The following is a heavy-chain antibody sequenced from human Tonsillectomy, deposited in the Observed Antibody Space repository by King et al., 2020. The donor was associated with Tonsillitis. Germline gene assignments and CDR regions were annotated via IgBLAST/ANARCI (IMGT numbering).Heavy chain of an antibody. CDR3: ARRIAAADFDY. CDR1: GYTFSSYW. Sequence: QLVQSGAEVKKPGESLKISCKGSGYTFSSYWIGWVRPMPGEGLEWVGIIYPGDSDTRYNPSFQGQVTISADKSISTAYLQWSSLTASDAAMYYCARRIAAADFDYWGQGTLVTVSS. D-gene: IGHD6-13*01. V-gene: IGHV5-51*01. CDR2: IYPGDSDT. J-gene: IGHJ4*02.